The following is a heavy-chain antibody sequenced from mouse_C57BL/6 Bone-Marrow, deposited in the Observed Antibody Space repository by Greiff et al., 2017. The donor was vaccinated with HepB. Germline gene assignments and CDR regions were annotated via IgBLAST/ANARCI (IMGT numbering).Heavy chain of an antibody. D-gene: IGHD1-1*01. CDR3: ARDYYGSSYDWYFDV. V-gene: IGHV1-36*01. CDR1: GFTFTDYY. J-gene: IGHJ1*03. CDR2: VYPYNGGT. Sequence: VHVKQSGPVLVKPGPSVKISCKASGFTFTDYYMHWVKQSHGKSLEWIGLVYPYNGGTSYNQKFKGKATLTVDTSSSTAYMELNSLTSEDSAVYYCARDYYGSSYDWYFDVWGTGTTVTVSS.